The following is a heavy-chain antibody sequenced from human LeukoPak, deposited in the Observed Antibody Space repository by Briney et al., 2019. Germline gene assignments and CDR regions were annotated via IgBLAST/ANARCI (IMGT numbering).Heavy chain of an antibody. CDR3: AKGIAGYSSGWYLDF. J-gene: IGHJ4*02. V-gene: IGHV3-23*01. CDR2: FSGSGGDT. D-gene: IGHD6-19*01. Sequence: GGSLRLSCPASGFTFSNYAMSWVRQAPGKGLEWVSAFSGSGGDTYYADSVKGRFSISRDNSKNTVYLQMNSLRAGDTAVYYCAKGIAGYSSGWYLDFWGQGTLVTVSS. CDR1: GFTFSNYA.